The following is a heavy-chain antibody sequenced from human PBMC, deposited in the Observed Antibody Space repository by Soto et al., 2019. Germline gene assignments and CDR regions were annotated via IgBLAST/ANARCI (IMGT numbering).Heavy chain of an antibody. D-gene: IGHD2-15*01. CDR3: ARTPAREADSNYYYYYGMDV. V-gene: IGHV2-70*18. J-gene: IGHJ6*02. CDR1: GGSVSSGNYY. Sequence: PSETLSLTCTVSGGSVSSGNYYWSWIRQPPGKALEWLALIDWDDDKYYSTSLKTRLTISKDTSKNQVVLTMTNMDPVDTATYYCARTPAREADSNYYYYYGMDVWGQGTTVTVSS. CDR2: IDWDDDK.